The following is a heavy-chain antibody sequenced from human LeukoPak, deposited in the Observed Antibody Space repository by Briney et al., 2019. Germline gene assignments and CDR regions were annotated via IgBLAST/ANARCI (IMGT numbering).Heavy chain of an antibody. CDR3: ARYEDIVVVPAATDAFDI. J-gene: IGHJ3*02. CDR2: ISSGGDSI. D-gene: IGHD2-2*01. V-gene: IGHV3-11*04. Sequence: GGSLRLSCAASGITFSDHYMSWIRQAPGKGLEWLSYISSGGDSIYYADSVKGRFTISRDNAKNAVSLQMNSLRAEDTAVYYCARYEDIVVVPAATDAFDIWGQGTMVTVSS. CDR1: GITFSDHY.